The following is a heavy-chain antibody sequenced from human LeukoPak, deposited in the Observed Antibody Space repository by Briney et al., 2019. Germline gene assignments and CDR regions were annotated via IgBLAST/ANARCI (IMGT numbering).Heavy chain of an antibody. CDR1: GGSISSSNW. CDR2: IYSGGRT. CDR3: ARVLSGRGSLYSYYYYMDV. Sequence: PSETLSLTCAVSGGSISSSNWWSCVRQAPGKGLEWVSVIYSGGRTYYGDSVKGRFTFSRDNSKNTLYLQMNSLRAEDTAVYYCARVLSGRGSLYSYYYYMDVWGKGTTVTISS. D-gene: IGHD3-10*01. J-gene: IGHJ6*03. V-gene: IGHV3-53*01.